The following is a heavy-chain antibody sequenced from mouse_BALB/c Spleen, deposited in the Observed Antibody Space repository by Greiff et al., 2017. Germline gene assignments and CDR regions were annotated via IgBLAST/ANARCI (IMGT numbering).Heavy chain of an antibody. D-gene: IGHD2-3*01. Sequence: QVQLKQSGPGLVAPSQSLSITCTVSGFSLTSYGVHWVRQPPGKGLEWLGVIWAGGSTNYNSALMSRLSISKDNSKSQVFLKMNSLQTDDTAMYYCARARWSPYAMDYWGQGTSVTVSS. CDR2: IWAGGST. CDR3: ARARWSPYAMDY. J-gene: IGHJ4*01. CDR1: GFSLTSYG. V-gene: IGHV2-9*02.